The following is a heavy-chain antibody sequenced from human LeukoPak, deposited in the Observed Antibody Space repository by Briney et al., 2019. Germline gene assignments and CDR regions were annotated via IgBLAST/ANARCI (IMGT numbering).Heavy chain of an antibody. CDR1: GFTFSSYW. Sequence: GGSLRLSCAASGFTFSSYWMLWVRQAPGKGLVWVSRINSDGGSTRYADSVKGRFTISRDNAKNTLYLQMNSLRADDTAVYYCAGGPWRSDTGGYVFDYWGQGTLVTVSS. CDR3: AGGPWRSDTGGYVFDY. D-gene: IGHD3-22*01. CDR2: INSDGGST. V-gene: IGHV3-74*01. J-gene: IGHJ4*02.